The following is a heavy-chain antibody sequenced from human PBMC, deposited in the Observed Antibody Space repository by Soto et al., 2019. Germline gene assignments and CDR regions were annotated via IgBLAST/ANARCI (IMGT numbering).Heavy chain of an antibody. CDR2: INPNSGGT. Sequence: ASVKVSCKASGYTFTGYYMHWVRQAPGQGLEWMGWINPNSGGTNYAQKFQGWVTMTRDTSISTAYMELSRLRSDDTAVYYCATCEREIEVLRFLEWTNNWFDPWGQGTLVTVSS. V-gene: IGHV1-2*04. CDR3: ATCEREIEVLRFLEWTNNWFDP. J-gene: IGHJ5*02. D-gene: IGHD3-3*01. CDR1: GYTFTGYY.